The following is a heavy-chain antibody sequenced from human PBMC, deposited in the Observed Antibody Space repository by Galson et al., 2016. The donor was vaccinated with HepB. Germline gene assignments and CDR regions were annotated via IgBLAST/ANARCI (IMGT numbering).Heavy chain of an antibody. CDR1: GFTFGTYS. CDR3: ANTPGYCSSTSCYSHDY. V-gene: IGHV3-21*01. CDR2: ISSSGIYI. J-gene: IGHJ4*02. D-gene: IGHD2-2*02. Sequence: SLRLSCAASGFTFGTYSMNWVRQAPGKGLEWVSSISSSGIYIYYADSVKGRFTISRDNAKNSLYLQMNSLRAEDTAVYYCANTPGYCSSTSCYSHDYWGQGTLVTVSS.